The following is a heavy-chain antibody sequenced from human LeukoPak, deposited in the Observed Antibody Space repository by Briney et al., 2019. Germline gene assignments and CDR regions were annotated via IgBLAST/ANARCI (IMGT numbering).Heavy chain of an antibody. Sequence: SSETLSLTCTVSGGSISSGSYYWSWIRQPPGKGLEWIGYIYYSGSTYYNPSLKSRVTISVDTSKNQFSLKLSSVTAADTAVYYCARLGRGPYSSSWDYWYFDLWGRGTLVTVSS. D-gene: IGHD6-13*01. CDR3: ARLGRGPYSSSWDYWYFDL. CDR1: GGSISSGSYY. V-gene: IGHV4-39*01. CDR2: IYYSGST. J-gene: IGHJ2*01.